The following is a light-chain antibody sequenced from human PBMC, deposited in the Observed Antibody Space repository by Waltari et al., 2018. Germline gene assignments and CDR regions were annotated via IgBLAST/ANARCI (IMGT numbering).Light chain of an antibody. J-gene: IGKJ1*01. Sequence: EIVLTQSPGTLSLSPGERATLSCRASQSVRSNYLAWYQQKPGQAPRLLIYGASTRATGIPARFSGSGSGTDFTLTISRLEPEDFAVYYCQQYGSSLKTFGQGTKVEIK. V-gene: IGKV3-20*01. CDR3: QQYGSSLKT. CDR2: GAS. CDR1: QSVRSNY.